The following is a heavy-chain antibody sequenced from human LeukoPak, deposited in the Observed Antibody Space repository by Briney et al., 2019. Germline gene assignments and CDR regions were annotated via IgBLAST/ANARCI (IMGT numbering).Heavy chain of an antibody. CDR3: ARETGSAVGSTDFDY. CDR1: GFTYSSYG. Sequence: GGSLRLSCAASGFTYSSYGMHWVRQASGKGLEWVAVISYDGSNKYYADSVKGRFTISRDNSKNTLYLQMNSLRAEDTAVYYCARETGSAVGSTDFDYWGQGTLVTVSS. D-gene: IGHD4-17*01. V-gene: IGHV3-30*03. J-gene: IGHJ4*02. CDR2: ISYDGSNK.